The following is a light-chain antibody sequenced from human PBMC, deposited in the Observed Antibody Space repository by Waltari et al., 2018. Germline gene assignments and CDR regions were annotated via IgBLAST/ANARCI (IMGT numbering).Light chain of an antibody. CDR2: AAS. CDR1: QGIISY. V-gene: IGKV1-9*01. Sequence: IHLTQSPSSLSASVGDRVTITRRASQGIISYLAWYQQKPAKAPKLLIYAASTLQSGVPSRFSGSGSGTDFTLTISSLQPEDFATYYCQQLNSYPLTFGGGTKVEIK. CDR3: QQLNSYPLT. J-gene: IGKJ4*01.